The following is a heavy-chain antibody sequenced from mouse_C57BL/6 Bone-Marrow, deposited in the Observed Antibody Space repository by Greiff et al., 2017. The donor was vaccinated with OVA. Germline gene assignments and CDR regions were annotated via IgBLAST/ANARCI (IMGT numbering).Heavy chain of an antibody. J-gene: IGHJ3*01. Sequence: EVHVVESGGGLVQPKGSLKLSCAASGFSFHTYAMNWVRQAPGKGLEWVARIRSKSNNSATYYADSVKDRFTISRDDSESMLYLQMNNLETEDTAMYYCGRQGGNYVGFAYWGQGTLVTVSA. D-gene: IGHD2-1*01. CDR3: GRQGGNYVGFAY. CDR1: GFSFHTYA. CDR2: IRSKSNNSAT. V-gene: IGHV10-1*01.